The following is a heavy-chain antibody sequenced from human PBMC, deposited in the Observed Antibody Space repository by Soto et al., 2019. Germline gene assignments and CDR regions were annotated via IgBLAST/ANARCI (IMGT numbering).Heavy chain of an antibody. CDR3: ARESSSWYTNYYYYYGMDV. J-gene: IGHJ6*02. V-gene: IGHV1-69*13. D-gene: IGHD6-13*01. CDR1: GGTFSSYA. Sequence: GASVKVSCKASGGTFSSYAISWVRQAPGQGLEWMGGIIPIFGTANYAQKFQGRVTITADESTSTAYMELSSLRSEDTAVYYCARESSSWYTNYYYYYGMDVWGQGNTVTVSS. CDR2: IIPIFGTA.